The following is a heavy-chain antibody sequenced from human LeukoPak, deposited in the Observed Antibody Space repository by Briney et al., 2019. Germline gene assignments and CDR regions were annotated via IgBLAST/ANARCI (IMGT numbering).Heavy chain of an antibody. J-gene: IGHJ6*03. V-gene: IGHV4-61*02. CDR3: ARVIAARRDYYYYYYMDV. Sequence: PSETLSLTCTVSGGSISSGSYYWSWIRQPAGKGLEWIGRIYTSGSTNYNPSLKSRVTISVDTSKNQFSLKLSSVTAADTAVYYCARVIAARRDYYYYYYMDVWGKETTVTVSS. CDR1: GGSISSGSYY. D-gene: IGHD6-6*01. CDR2: IYTSGST.